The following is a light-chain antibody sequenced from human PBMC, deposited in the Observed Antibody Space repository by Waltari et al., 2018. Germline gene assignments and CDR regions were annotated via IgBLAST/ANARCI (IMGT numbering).Light chain of an antibody. CDR1: LSIADN. Sequence: VMTQSPATLSVSPGERATLSCRASLSIADNLAWYQQTRGQAPRLLIYGASTRATDIPARCTGRGSGTDFTLTVSSLLSVDSAVYYCQQYNRWPPITFGQGTRLEI. CDR3: QQYNRWPPIT. J-gene: IGKJ5*01. CDR2: GAS. V-gene: IGKV3-15*01.